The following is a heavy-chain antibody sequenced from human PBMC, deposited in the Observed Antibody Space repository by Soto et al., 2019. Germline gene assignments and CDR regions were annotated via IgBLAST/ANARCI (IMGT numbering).Heavy chain of an antibody. J-gene: IGHJ4*02. CDR3: ARDYKRCVIDACYGPSDY. D-gene: IGHD4-17*01. V-gene: IGHV1-69*08. CDR2: IIPAHDIT. Sequence: QVQLVQSGAEVKRPGSSVRVSCKTSGDTFSTYTFTWVRQAPGQGREWLGRIIPAHDITNYAQNFQGRVTINADKSTNTAYMELSSLRSEDTAIYYCARDYKRCVIDACYGPSDYWGQGTLVTVSS. CDR1: GDTFSTYT.